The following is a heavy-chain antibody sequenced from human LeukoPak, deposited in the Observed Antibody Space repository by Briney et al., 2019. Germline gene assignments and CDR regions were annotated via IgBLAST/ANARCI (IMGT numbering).Heavy chain of an antibody. V-gene: IGHV3-48*04. CDR1: GFTFSSYS. D-gene: IGHD3-16*01. J-gene: IGHJ4*02. CDR2: ISSSSSPI. CDR3: ATISGPGETHDY. Sequence: GGSLRLSCAASGFTFSSYSMNWVRQAPGKGLEWVSYISSSSSPIYYADSVKGRFTISRDNAKNSLYLQMNSLRAEDTAVYYCATISGPGETHDYWAQGTLVTVSS.